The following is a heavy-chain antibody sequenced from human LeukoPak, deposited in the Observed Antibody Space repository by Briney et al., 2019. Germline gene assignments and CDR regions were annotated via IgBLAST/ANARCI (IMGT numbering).Heavy chain of an antibody. CDR1: GGSISSYS. Sequence: SETLSLTCTVSGGSISSYSWSWIRQPAGKGLECIGRIYNSGSTNYNPSLKSRVTMSVDTSKNQFSLKLSSVTAADTAVYYCGRDTSYLWDWYFDLWGRGALVTVSS. D-gene: IGHD3-10*01. J-gene: IGHJ2*01. CDR3: GRDTSYLWDWYFDL. V-gene: IGHV4-4*07. CDR2: IYNSGST.